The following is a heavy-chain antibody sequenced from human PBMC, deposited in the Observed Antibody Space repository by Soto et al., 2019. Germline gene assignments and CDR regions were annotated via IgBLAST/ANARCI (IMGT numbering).Heavy chain of an antibody. Sequence: ASVNVSCKDSGYTFTSYCISWVRPAPGQGLELMGWLSAYNGNTNYAQELQGRVTMTTDTSTSTAYMELRSLRSDDTAVYYCARDFWDFWSGYDTSYFDSWGQGTLVTVSS. J-gene: IGHJ4*02. CDR2: LSAYNGNT. V-gene: IGHV1-18*04. CDR3: ARDFWDFWSGYDTSYFDS. CDR1: GYTFTSYC. D-gene: IGHD3-3*01.